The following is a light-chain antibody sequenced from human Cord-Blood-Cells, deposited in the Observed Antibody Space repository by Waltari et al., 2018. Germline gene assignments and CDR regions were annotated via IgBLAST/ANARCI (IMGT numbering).Light chain of an antibody. V-gene: IGLV2-23*01. J-gene: IGLJ3*02. CDR3: CSYAGSSNWV. Sequence: QSALTQPAPVSGPPGQPITISLTGTSSDVGIDNLVLSYQQHPGNAPKPMIYEGNKRPSGVSNRFSGSKSGNTASLTISGLQAEDEADYYCCSYAGSSNWVFGGGTKLTVL. CDR1: SSDVGIDNL. CDR2: EGN.